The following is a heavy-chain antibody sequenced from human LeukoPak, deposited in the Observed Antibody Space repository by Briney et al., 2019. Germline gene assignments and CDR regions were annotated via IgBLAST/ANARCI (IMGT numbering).Heavy chain of an antibody. CDR3: ARAPLVSRGMDV. CDR1: GGSISSGGYY. V-gene: IGHV4-31*03. Sequence: PSETLSLTCTVSGGSISSGGYYWSWIRQHPGKGLEWIGYIYYSGSTYYNPSLKSRVTISVDTSKNQFSLKMRSVTAADTGVYYCARAPLVSRGMDVWGQGTTVTVSS. D-gene: IGHD6-6*01. J-gene: IGHJ6*02. CDR2: IYYSGST.